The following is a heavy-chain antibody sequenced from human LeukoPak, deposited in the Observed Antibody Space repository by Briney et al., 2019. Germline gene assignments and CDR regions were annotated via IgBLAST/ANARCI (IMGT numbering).Heavy chain of an antibody. V-gene: IGHV3-23*01. CDR3: ARDQSRKNYFDS. J-gene: IGHJ4*02. Sequence: HTGGSLRLSCAASGFTCSTYVMSWVRQAPGKGLEWLSLILHNGDSTYYADSVKGRFTISRDNSKNTLYLQMNSLRAEDTALYYCARDQSRKNYFDSWGQGTLVTVSS. CDR1: GFTCSTYV. CDR2: ILHNGDST.